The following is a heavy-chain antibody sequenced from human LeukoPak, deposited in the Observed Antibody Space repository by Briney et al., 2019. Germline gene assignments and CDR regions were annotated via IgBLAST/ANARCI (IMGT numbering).Heavy chain of an antibody. J-gene: IGHJ4*02. CDR1: GFTFSSYG. CDR2: IRYDGSNK. Sequence: GGSLRLSCAASGFTFSSYGMHWVRQAPGKGLEWVAFIRYDGSNKYYADSVKGRFTISRDNSKNTLYLQTNSLRAEDTAVYYCAKVRIRILVIDYWGQGTLVTVSS. CDR3: AKVRIRILVIDY. V-gene: IGHV3-30*02. D-gene: IGHD2-15*01.